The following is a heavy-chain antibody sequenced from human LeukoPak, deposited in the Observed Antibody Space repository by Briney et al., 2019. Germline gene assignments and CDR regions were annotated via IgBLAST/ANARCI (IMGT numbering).Heavy chain of an antibody. CDR2: IYYSGST. D-gene: IGHD6-19*01. CDR1: GGSISSYY. CDR3: ARAVTDYFDY. Sequence: SETLSLTCAVSGGSISSYYWSWIRHPPGKGLEWIGYIYYSGSTNYNPSLKSRVTISVDTSKNQFSLKLSSVTAADTAVYYCARAVTDYFDYWGQGTLVTVSS. J-gene: IGHJ4*02. V-gene: IGHV4-59*08.